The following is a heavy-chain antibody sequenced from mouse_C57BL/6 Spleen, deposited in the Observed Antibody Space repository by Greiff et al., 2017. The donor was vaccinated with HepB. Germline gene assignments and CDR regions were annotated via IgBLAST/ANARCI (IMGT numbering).Heavy chain of an antibody. CDR1: GFNIKDYY. Sequence: EVKLVESGAELVKPGASVKLSCTASGFNIKDYYMHWVKQRTEQGLEWIGRIDPEDGETKYAPKFQGKATITADTSSNTAYLQLSSLTSEDTAVYYCARIYDGYYVDWYFDVWGTGTTVTVSS. CDR3: ARIYDGYYVDWYFDV. J-gene: IGHJ1*03. CDR2: IDPEDGET. V-gene: IGHV14-2*01. D-gene: IGHD2-3*01.